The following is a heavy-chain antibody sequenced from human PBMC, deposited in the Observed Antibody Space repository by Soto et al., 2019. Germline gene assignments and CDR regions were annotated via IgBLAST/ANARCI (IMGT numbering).Heavy chain of an antibody. CDR1: GYTFTSYD. D-gene: IGHD3-22*01. CDR2: MNPNSGNT. J-gene: IGHJ5*02. Sequence: RASVKVSCKASGYTFTSYDIKWVRQATGQGLEWMGWMNPNSGNTGYAQKFQGRVTMTRNTSISTAYMELSSLRSEDTAVYYCARASSGYSYWFDPWGQGTLVTVYS. CDR3: ARASSGYSYWFDP. V-gene: IGHV1-8*01.